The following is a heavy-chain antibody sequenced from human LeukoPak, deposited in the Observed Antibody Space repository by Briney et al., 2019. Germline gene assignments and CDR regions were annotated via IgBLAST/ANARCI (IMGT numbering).Heavy chain of an antibody. V-gene: IGHV3-30*04. CDR1: GFTFSSYA. J-gene: IGHJ6*04. CDR2: ISYDGSNK. Sequence: QPGGSLRVSCAASGFTFSSYAMHWVRQAPGKGLEWVAVISYDGSNKYYADSVKGRFTISRDNSKNTLYLQMNSLRAEDTAVYYCASGVNYYGSTSDVWGKGTTVTVSS. CDR3: ASGVNYYGSTSDV. D-gene: IGHD3-10*01.